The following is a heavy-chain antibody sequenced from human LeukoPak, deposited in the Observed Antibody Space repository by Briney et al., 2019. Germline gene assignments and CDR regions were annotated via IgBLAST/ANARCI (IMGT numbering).Heavy chain of an antibody. V-gene: IGHV5-51*01. CDR3: ARRQGCSNTACPPDS. CDR2: SYPGESDS. D-gene: IGHD2-2*01. J-gene: IGHJ4*02. CDR1: GSICATYW. Sequence: SGAPLQISCRASGSICATYWIGWVRQLPGRGLEWMGISYPGESDSRYSPSFQGLVTMSGDKSISTAYLQGSSLKASDTAMYSCARRQGCSNTACPPDSWGQGTLVTVSS.